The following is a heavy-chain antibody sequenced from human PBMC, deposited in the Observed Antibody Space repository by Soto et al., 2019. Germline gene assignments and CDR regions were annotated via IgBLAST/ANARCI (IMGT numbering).Heavy chain of an antibody. D-gene: IGHD5-12*01. CDR3: ARDPEGGSDY. CDR1: GFAFSSCW. Sequence: GGSLRLSCAASGFAFSSCWMHWVRQAPGKGLVWVSRIKGDGSSTSYADSVKGRFTISRDNAKNTLYLQMNSLRAEDTAVYYCARDPEGGSDYWGQGTLVTVSS. V-gene: IGHV3-74*01. CDR2: IKGDGSST. J-gene: IGHJ4*02.